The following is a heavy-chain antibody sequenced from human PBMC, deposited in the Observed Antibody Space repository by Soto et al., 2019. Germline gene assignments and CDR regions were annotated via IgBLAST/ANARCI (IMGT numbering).Heavy chain of an antibody. Sequence: EVQLVESGGGLVQTGRSLRLSCAASGFTFDDFAMHWVRQAPGKGLEWVSGISWNSAMIGYADSVKGRFTISRDNAKNSLYLQMNSLRPEDTALYFCAKDNRADRGAFDYWGQGTLVSVFS. D-gene: IGHD3-10*01. J-gene: IGHJ4*02. CDR3: AKDNRADRGAFDY. V-gene: IGHV3-9*01. CDR2: ISWNSAMI. CDR1: GFTFDDFA.